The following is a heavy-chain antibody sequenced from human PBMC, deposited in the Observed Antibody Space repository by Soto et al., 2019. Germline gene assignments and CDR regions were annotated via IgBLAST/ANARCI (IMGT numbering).Heavy chain of an antibody. Sequence: GASVKVSCKASGYTFTGYYMHWVRQAPGQGLEWMGWINPNSGGTNYAQKFQGWVTMTRDTSISTAYMELSRLRSDDTAVYYCARGLHYYYGSGSYYQRSIFYFDYWGQGTLVTVSS. CDR3: ARGLHYYYGSGSYYQRSIFYFDY. CDR2: INPNSGGT. V-gene: IGHV1-2*04. CDR1: GYTFTGYY. J-gene: IGHJ4*02. D-gene: IGHD3-10*01.